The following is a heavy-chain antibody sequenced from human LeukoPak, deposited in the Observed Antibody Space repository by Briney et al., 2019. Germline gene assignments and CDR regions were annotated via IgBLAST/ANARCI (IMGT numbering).Heavy chain of an antibody. V-gene: IGHV4-39*01. CDR3: ASTLAYCGGDCYPYY. CDR2: IYYSGST. Sequence: KGLEWIGSIYYSGSTYYNPSLKSRVTISVDTSKNQFSLKLSSVTAADTAVYYCASTLAYCGGDCYPYYWGQGTLVTVSS. D-gene: IGHD2-21*02. J-gene: IGHJ4*02.